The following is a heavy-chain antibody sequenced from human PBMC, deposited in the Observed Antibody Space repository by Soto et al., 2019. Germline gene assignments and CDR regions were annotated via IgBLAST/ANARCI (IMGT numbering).Heavy chain of an antibody. J-gene: IGHJ4*02. CDR1: GDAVTSGSFY. D-gene: IGHD3-22*01. CDR2: IYYSGST. V-gene: IGHV4-39*01. CDR3: MLGSGWKDFDY. Sequence: PSETLSLTCTVSGDAVTSGSFYWSWIRQPPGKGLEWIGNIYYSGSTYYNPSLKSRVTISVDTSKNQFSLKLSSVTAADTAVYYCMLGSGWKDFDYWGQGTLVTVSS.